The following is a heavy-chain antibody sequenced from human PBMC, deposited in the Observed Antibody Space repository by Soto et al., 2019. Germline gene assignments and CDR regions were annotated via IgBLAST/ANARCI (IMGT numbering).Heavy chain of an antibody. J-gene: IGHJ4*02. CDR3: AKDPRYSSSWYYFDY. CDR2: ISWNSGSI. Sequence: EVQLVESGGGLVQPGRSLRLSCAASGFTFDDYAMHWVRQAPGKGLEWVSGISWNSGSIGYADSVKGRFTISRDNAKNSLYLQMNSLRAEDTALYYCAKDPRYSSSWYYFDYWGQGTLVTVSS. D-gene: IGHD6-13*01. V-gene: IGHV3-9*01. CDR1: GFTFDDYA.